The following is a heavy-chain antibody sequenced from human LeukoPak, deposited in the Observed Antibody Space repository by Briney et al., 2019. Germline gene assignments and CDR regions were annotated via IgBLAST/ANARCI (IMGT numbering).Heavy chain of an antibody. V-gene: IGHV1-8*02. CDR2: TNPDTGDT. CDR1: GYTFTGYD. J-gene: IGHJ4*02. CDR3: TRGSLSGSSRDY. D-gene: IGHD1-26*01. Sequence: ASVRVSCKASGYTFTGYDINWVRQATGQGLEWMGWTNPDTGDTGYAQNFQGRVSMTRDTSIDTAYMELSGLTSEDTAVYFYTRGSLSGSSRDYWGQGTLVTVSS.